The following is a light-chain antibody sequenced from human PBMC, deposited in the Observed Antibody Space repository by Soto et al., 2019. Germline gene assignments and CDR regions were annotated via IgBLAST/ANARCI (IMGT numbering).Light chain of an antibody. J-gene: IGKJ1*01. CDR3: QQYNNWPRGT. CDR2: GAS. Sequence: EIVMTQSPATLSVSPGERATLSCRASQSVSSNLAWYQQKPGQAPRLLIYGASTRANGIPARFSGSGSGTEFTLTISSLQSEDFAVYYCQQYNNWPRGTFGQGTKVEVK. V-gene: IGKV3-15*01. CDR1: QSVSSN.